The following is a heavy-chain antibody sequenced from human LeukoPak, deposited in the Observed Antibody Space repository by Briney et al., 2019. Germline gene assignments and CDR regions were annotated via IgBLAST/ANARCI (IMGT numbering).Heavy chain of an antibody. CDR1: GGTFSSYA. CDR3: VGGIGWQPDY. Sequence: SVKVSCKASGGTFSSYAISWVRQAPGQGLEWMGRIIPIFGIANYAQKFQGRVTITADKSTSTAYMELSSLRSEDTAVYYCVGGIGWQPDYWGQGTLVTVSS. D-gene: IGHD6-19*01. V-gene: IGHV1-69*04. J-gene: IGHJ4*02. CDR2: IIPIFGIA.